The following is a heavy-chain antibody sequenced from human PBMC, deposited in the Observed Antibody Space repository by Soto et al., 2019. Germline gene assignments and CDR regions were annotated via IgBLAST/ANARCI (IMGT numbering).Heavy chain of an antibody. CDR3: ARDIEQQLDLYYYYGMDV. CDR1: GFTFSSYA. J-gene: IGHJ6*02. Sequence: GGSLRLSCAASGFTFSSYAMHWVRQAPGKGLEWVAVISYDGSNKYYADSVKGRFTISRDNSKNTLYLQMNSLRAEDTAVYYCARDIEQQLDLYYYYGMDVWGQGTTVTVSS. CDR2: ISYDGSNK. D-gene: IGHD6-13*01. V-gene: IGHV3-30-3*01.